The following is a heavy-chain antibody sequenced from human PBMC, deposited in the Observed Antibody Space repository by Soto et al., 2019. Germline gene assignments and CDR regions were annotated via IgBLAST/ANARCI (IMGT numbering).Heavy chain of an antibody. Sequence: PSETLSLTCVVSGGSFSTYYYNWIRQSPRKGLEWIGEINHRGSNNYSPSLKSRVTMSLDTSKNQSSLKLASVTAADTAVYYCARGGSNDWQVAFDIWGQGTMVTVSS. J-gene: IGHJ3*02. CDR2: INHRGSN. CDR1: GGSFSTYY. CDR3: ARGGSNDWQVAFDI. V-gene: IGHV4-34*01. D-gene: IGHD3-9*01.